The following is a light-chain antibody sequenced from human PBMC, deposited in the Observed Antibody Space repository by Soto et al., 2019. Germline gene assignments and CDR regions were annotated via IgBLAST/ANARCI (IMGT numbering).Light chain of an antibody. J-gene: IGLJ3*02. V-gene: IGLV1-44*01. Sequence: QSVLTQTPSASGTPGQRVFISCSGSRSNIGGHVVNWYQQVPGAAPKLLIYSDIHRPSGVPDRFSASRSGTSASLVISGLQSEDEADYYCAAWDDNLNGRVFGGGTKLTVL. CDR1: RSNIGGHV. CDR3: AAWDDNLNGRV. CDR2: SDI.